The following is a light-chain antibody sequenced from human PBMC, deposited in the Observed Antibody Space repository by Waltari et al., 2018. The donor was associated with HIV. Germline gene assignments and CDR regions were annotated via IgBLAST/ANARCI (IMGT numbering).Light chain of an antibody. V-gene: IGKV3-20*01. CDR3: QQYGSSPQT. J-gene: IGKJ1*01. CDR1: QNVSTN. Sequence: EVVMTQSPATLSVSPGDAATLSCRASQNVSTNLAWYQQRPGQAPRLLIYGASSRATGIPDRFSGSGSGTDFTLTISRLEPEDFAVYYCQQYGSSPQTFGQGTKVEIK. CDR2: GAS.